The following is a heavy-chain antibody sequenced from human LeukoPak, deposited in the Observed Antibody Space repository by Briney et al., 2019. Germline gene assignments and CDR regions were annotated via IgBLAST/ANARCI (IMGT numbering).Heavy chain of an antibody. CDR1: GGSFSGYY. D-gene: IGHD1-20*01. Sequence: PSETLSLTCAVYGGSFSGYYWSWIRQPPGKGLEWIGEINHSGSTNYDPSLKSRVTILVDTSKNQFSLKLSSVTAADTAVHSCARGGRYNWKRIDYWGQGTLVTVSS. J-gene: IGHJ4*02. CDR3: ARGGRYNWKRIDY. CDR2: INHSGST. V-gene: IGHV4-34*01.